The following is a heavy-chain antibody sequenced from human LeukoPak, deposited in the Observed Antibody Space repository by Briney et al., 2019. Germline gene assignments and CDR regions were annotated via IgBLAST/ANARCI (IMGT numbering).Heavy chain of an antibody. D-gene: IGHD2-15*01. CDR2: INPNTGGT. J-gene: IGHJ4*02. CDR1: GYKFTAYY. V-gene: IGHV1-2*02. Sequence: ASVKVSCKASGYKFTAYYIHWVRQAPRQGLEWMGWINPNTGGTNYAQNFQGRITMTRDTSISTAYMELSSLTSDDTAIYYCAKDRELDSWGQGTLVTVSS. CDR3: AKDRELDS.